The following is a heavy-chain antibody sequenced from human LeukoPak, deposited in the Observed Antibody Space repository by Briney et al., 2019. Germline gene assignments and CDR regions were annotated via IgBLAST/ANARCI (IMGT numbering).Heavy chain of an antibody. V-gene: IGHV4-30-2*01. CDR3: ARTPAAIAAAEYYYMDV. Sequence: SQTLSLTCTVSGGSISSGGYYWSWIRQPPGKGLEWIGYIYHSGSTYYNPSLKSRVTISVDRSKNQFSLKLSSVTAADTAVYYCARTPAAIAAAEYYYMDVWGKGTTVTVSS. CDR1: GGSISSGGYY. CDR2: IYHSGST. D-gene: IGHD6-13*01. J-gene: IGHJ6*03.